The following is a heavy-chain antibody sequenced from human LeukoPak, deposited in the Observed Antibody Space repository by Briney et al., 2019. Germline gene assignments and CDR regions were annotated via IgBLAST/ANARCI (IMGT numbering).Heavy chain of an antibody. CDR2: ISGSGGST. V-gene: IGHV3-23*01. CDR3: AKDLFPNNWNDVPDLDY. J-gene: IGHJ4*02. CDR1: GFTFSSYA. Sequence: PGGSLRLSCAASGFTFSSYAMSWVRQAPGKGLEWVSAISGSGGSTYYADSVRGRFTISRDNSKNTVYLQMNNLRAEDTALYYCAKDLFPNNWNDVPDLDYWGQGTLVTVSS. D-gene: IGHD1-1*01.